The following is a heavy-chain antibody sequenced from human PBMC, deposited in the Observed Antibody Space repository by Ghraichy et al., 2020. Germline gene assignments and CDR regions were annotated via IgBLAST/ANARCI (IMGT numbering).Heavy chain of an antibody. CDR1: GFTFSSYG. V-gene: IGHV3-30*02. Sequence: LSLTCAASGFTFSSYGMHWVRQAPGKGLEWVAFIRYDGSNKYYADSVKGRFTISRDNSKNTLYLQMNSLRAEDTAVYYCAKDEGPRIAAAGPNSRHWCFDYWGQGTLVTVSS. D-gene: IGHD6-13*01. CDR3: AKDEGPRIAAAGPNSRHWCFDY. J-gene: IGHJ4*02. CDR2: IRYDGSNK.